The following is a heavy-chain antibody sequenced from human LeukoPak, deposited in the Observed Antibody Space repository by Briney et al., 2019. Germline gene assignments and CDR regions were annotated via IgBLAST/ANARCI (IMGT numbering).Heavy chain of an antibody. V-gene: IGHV1-24*01. CDR3: ARDYCSSTSCYIDF. J-gene: IGHJ4*02. CDR2: FDPEDGET. Sequence: ASVKVSCKVSGYTLTELSMHWVRQAPGKGLEWMGGFDPEDGETIYAQKFQGRVTMTEDTSTDTAYMELSSLRPEDTAVYYCARDYCSSTSCYIDFWGQGTLVTVSS. CDR1: GYTLTELS. D-gene: IGHD2-2*02.